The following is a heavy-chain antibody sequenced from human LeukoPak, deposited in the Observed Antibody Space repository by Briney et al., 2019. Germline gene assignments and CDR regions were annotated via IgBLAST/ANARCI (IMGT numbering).Heavy chain of an antibody. J-gene: IGHJ5*02. CDR3: ARRWGGSSSWYWNWFDP. D-gene: IGHD6-13*01. Sequence: GASVKVSCKASGGTFSSYAISWVRQAPGQGLEWMGGIIPIFGTANYAQKFQGRVTITADESTSTAYMELSSLRSEDTAAYYCARRWGGSSSWYWNWFDPWGQGTLVTVSS. V-gene: IGHV1-69*01. CDR1: GGTFSSYA. CDR2: IIPIFGTA.